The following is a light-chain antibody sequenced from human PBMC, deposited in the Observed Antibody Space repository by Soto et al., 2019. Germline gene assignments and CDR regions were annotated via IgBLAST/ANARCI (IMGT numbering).Light chain of an antibody. CDR2: GNN. CDR1: SSNIGAGYD. Sequence: QSVLTQPPSVSGAPGPPITISCTGSSSNIGAGYDVHWYQQLPGRAPKLLIYGNNNRPSGVPDRFSGSKSGTSVSLASTGLRGEDEADYHCQSYDSSLTNAGFGGGTKLTVL. V-gene: IGLV1-40*01. J-gene: IGLJ2*01. CDR3: QSYDSSLTNAG.